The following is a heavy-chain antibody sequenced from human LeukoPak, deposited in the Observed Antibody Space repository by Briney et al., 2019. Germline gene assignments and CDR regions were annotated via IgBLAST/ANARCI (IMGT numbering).Heavy chain of an antibody. CDR1: GYSISSGYY. CDR2: IYHSGST. Sequence: SETLSLTCTVSGYSISSGYYWGWIRQPLGKGLEWIGSIYHSGSTYYNPSLKSRVTISVDTSKNQFSLKLSSVTAADTAVYYCARGATGKAFDIWGQGTMVTVSS. J-gene: IGHJ3*02. V-gene: IGHV4-38-2*02. CDR3: ARGATGKAFDI. D-gene: IGHD5-12*01.